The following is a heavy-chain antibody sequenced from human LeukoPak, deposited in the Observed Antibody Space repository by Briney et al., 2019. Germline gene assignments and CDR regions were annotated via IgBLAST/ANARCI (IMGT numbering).Heavy chain of an antibody. V-gene: IGHV4-59*11. CDR1: AASFSSHY. J-gene: IGHJ3*02. CDR3: ARDLVTVTKGFDI. CDR2: ISYIGST. Sequence: SETLSLTCAVSAASFSSHYWTWIRQSPGKGLEWIGYISYIGSTTYNPSLKSRATISIETTRNQFSLKLRSVTAADTAVYYCARDLVTVTKGFDIWGQGTMVSVSS. D-gene: IGHD4-17*01.